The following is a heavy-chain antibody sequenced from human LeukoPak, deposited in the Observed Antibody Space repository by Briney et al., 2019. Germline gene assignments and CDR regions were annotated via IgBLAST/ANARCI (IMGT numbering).Heavy chain of an antibody. CDR1: GFTFSSYA. V-gene: IGHV3-23*01. CDR2: ISGSGGST. D-gene: IGHD1-26*01. J-gene: IGHJ6*04. CDR3: AKEASRENYYYYGMDV. Sequence: GGSLRLSCAAPGFTFSSYAMSWVRQAPGKGLEWVSAISGSGGSTYYADSVKGRFTISRDNSKNTLYLQMNSLRAEDTAVYYCAKEASRENYYYYGMDVWGKGTTVTVSS.